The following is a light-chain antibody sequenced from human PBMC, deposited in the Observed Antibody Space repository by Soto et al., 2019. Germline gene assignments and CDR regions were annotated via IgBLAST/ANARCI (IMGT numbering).Light chain of an antibody. V-gene: IGKV1-39*01. J-gene: IGKJ1*01. CDR3: QQYNNWPPWK. CDR2: DAS. Sequence: DIQMTHSPSSLSASVLYIVTITFRSSQSITTYLNWYQQKPGKAPKLLIYDASSLESGVPSRFSGSGSGTESTLTISSLQSDDFAVYYCQQYNNWPPWKFGQGTKVDIK. CDR1: QSITTY.